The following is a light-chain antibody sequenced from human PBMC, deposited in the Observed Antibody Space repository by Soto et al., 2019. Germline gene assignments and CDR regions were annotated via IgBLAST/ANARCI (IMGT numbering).Light chain of an antibody. J-gene: IGLJ3*02. CDR2: RND. Sequence: QLVLTQPPSASGTPGQRVAISCSGSNSNIGSKDVYWYQQFPGTAPKLLIFRNDQRPSGVSARFSASKAGTSASLAISGLRSEDEAHYYCAAWDVTLSAVFGGGTQLTVL. V-gene: IGLV1-47*01. CDR1: NSNIGSKD. CDR3: AAWDVTLSAV.